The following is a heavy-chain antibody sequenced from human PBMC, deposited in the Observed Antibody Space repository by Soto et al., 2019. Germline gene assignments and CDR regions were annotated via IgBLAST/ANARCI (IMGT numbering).Heavy chain of an antibody. D-gene: IGHD3-22*01. CDR3: AREITMIGFDT. J-gene: IGHJ5*02. CDR1: GGSISSGDYY. Sequence: SETLSLTCTVSGGSISSGDYYWSWIRQPPGKGLEWIGYIYYSGSTYYNPSLKSRVTISVDTSKNQFSLKLSSVTAADTAVYYCAREITMIGFDTWGQGTLVTVSS. CDR2: IYYSGST. V-gene: IGHV4-30-4*01.